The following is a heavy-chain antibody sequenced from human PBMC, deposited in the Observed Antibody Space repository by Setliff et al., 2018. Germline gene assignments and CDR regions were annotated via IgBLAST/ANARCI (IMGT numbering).Heavy chain of an antibody. CDR2: IIPIFGTA. CDR1: GGTFSSYA. D-gene: IGHD5-18*01. Sequence: SVKVSCKASGGTFSSYAVSWVRQAPGQGLEWMGGIIPIFGTANYAQKFQGRVTITADESTSTAYMELSSLRSEDTAVYYCAREGLPHVGAAFDIWGQGTMVTVSS. CDR3: AREGLPHVGAAFDI. J-gene: IGHJ3*02. V-gene: IGHV1-69*13.